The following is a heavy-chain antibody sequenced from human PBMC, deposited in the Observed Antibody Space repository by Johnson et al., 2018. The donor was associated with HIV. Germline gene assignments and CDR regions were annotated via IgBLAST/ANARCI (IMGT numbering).Heavy chain of an antibody. V-gene: IGHV3-23*04. CDR2: ISGSGGST. CDR1: GFTFSSYA. CDR3: AKWRSSSWYSYAFDI. Sequence: VQLVESGGGLVKPGGSLRLSCAASGFTFSSYAMSWVRQATGKGLEWVSAISGSGGSTYYADSRKGRFTNSRDNSKNTLNLKMNSLRAEDTAVYYCAKWRSSSWYSYAFDIWGQGTMVTVSS. D-gene: IGHD6-13*01. J-gene: IGHJ3*02.